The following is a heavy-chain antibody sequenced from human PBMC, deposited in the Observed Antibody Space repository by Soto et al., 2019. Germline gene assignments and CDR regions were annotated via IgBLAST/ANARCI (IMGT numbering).Heavy chain of an antibody. CDR2: TYYRSKWYN. J-gene: IGHJ4*02. Sequence: PSQTLSLPCAISGDSVSSNSAAWNWIRQSPSRGLEWLGRTYYRSKWYNDYAVSVKSRITINPDTSKNQFSLQLNSVTPEDTAVCYCARDPAAYHIAAAGFDYWGQGTLVTVSS. D-gene: IGHD6-13*01. CDR1: GDSVSSNSAA. V-gene: IGHV6-1*01. CDR3: ARDPAAYHIAAAGFDY.